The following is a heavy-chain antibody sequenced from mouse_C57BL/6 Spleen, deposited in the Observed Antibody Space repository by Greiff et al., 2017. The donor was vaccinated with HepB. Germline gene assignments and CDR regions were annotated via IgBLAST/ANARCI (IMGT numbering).Heavy chain of an antibody. Sequence: DVMLVESGEGLVKPGGSLKLSCAASGFTFSSYAMSWVRQTPEKRLEWVAYISSGGDYIYYADTVKGRFTISRDNARNTLYLQMSSLKSEDTAMYYCTRGDYYGSSPFADWGQGTLVTVSA. CDR1: GFTFSSYA. V-gene: IGHV5-9-1*02. CDR3: TRGDYYGSSPFAD. J-gene: IGHJ3*01. D-gene: IGHD1-1*01. CDR2: ISSGGDYI.